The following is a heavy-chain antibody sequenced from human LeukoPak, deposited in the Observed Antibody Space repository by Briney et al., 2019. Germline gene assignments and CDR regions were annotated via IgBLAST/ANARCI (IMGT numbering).Heavy chain of an antibody. J-gene: IGHJ4*02. V-gene: IGHV3-30-3*01. CDR1: GFTFSSYA. CDR2: ISYDGSNK. D-gene: IGHD3-10*01. Sequence: GRSLRLSCAASGFTFSSYAMHWVRQAPGKGLEWVAVISYDGSNKYYADSVKGRFTISRDNSKNTLYLQMNSLRAEDTAVYYCARGGHYGSGSYYNSFDYWGQGTLVTVSS. CDR3: ARGGHYGSGSYYNSFDY.